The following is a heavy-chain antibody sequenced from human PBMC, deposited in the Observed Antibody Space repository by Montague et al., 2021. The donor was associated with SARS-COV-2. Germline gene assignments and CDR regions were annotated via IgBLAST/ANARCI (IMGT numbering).Heavy chain of an antibody. CDR1: GGSISSYY. CDR3: AREVRYYYDRSGTGAFDI. D-gene: IGHD3-22*01. J-gene: IGHJ3*02. CDR2: IYYIGST. Sequence: SETLSLTCTVSGGSISSYYWSWIRQPPWKGLELIGHIYYIGSTNYNPSLTIRVPISVDTSKNQFSLKLSSVTAADTAVYYCAREVRYYYDRSGTGAFDIWGQGTMVTVPS. V-gene: IGHV4-59*01.